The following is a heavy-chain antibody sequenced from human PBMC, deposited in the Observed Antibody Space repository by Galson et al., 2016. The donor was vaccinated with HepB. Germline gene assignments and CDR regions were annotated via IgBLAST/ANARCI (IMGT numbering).Heavy chain of an antibody. V-gene: IGHV3-23*01. Sequence: SLRLSCAASGFTFSSYAMSWVRQAPGKGLEWVSAISGSGGSTYYADSVKGRFTISRDNSKNTLYLQMNSLRAEDTAVYYCAICIYSDYEYYFDYWGQGTLVTVSS. CDR1: GFTFSSYA. CDR2: ISGSGGST. J-gene: IGHJ4*02. CDR3: AICIYSDYEYYFDY. D-gene: IGHD5-12*01.